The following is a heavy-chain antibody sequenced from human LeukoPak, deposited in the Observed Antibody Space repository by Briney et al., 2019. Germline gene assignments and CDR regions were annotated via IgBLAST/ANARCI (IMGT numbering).Heavy chain of an antibody. Sequence: SETLSLTCTVSGGSISSSSYYWGWIRQPPGKGLEWIGSIYYSGSTYYNPSLKSRVTISVDTSKNQFSLKLSSVTAADTAVYYCARDFGTIFGVVIIGSWFDPWGQGTLVTVSS. V-gene: IGHV4-39*07. D-gene: IGHD3-3*01. CDR1: GGSISSSSYY. J-gene: IGHJ5*02. CDR3: ARDFGTIFGVVIIGSWFDP. CDR2: IYYSGST.